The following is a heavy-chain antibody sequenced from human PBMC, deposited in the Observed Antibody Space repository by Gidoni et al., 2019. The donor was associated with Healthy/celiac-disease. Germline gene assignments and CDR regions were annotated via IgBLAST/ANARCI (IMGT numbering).Heavy chain of an antibody. CDR2: ISYNGSNK. D-gene: IGHD4-17*01. CDR1: GVTSSSYA. Sequence: QVQLVESGGGVVQPGRSRRLSCAASGVTSSSYAMHWVRQAPGKGLEWVAVISYNGSNKYYADSVKGRFTISRDNSKNTLYLQMNSLRAEDTAVYYCASPPSGDYAHYFDYWGQGTLVTVSS. V-gene: IGHV3-30*04. CDR3: ASPPSGDYAHYFDY. J-gene: IGHJ4*02.